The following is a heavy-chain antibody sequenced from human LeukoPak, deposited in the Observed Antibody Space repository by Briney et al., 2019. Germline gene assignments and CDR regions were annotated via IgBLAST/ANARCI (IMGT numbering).Heavy chain of an antibody. CDR2: ITSAGST. V-gene: IGHV3-23*01. J-gene: IGHJ4*02. Sequence: GGSLRLSCAASGFTFSTFAMSWVRQAPGKGLEWVSAITSAGSTYYAESVKGRFTISRDNSKNTLYLQMNSLGAEDTAVYYCAKDRGYWGQGTLVTVSS. CDR3: AKDRGY. CDR1: GFTFSTFA.